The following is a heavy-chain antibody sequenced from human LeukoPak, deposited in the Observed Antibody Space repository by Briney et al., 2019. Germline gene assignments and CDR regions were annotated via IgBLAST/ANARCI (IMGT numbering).Heavy chain of an antibody. Sequence: SGTLSLTCAVSGGSISSSNWWSWVRQPPGKGLEWIGEIYHSGSTNYNPSLKSRVTISVDTSKNQFSLKLSSVTAADTAVYYCAREGLYYYGSGSYFLPWGQGTLVTVSS. CDR1: GGSISSSNW. CDR3: AREGLYYYGSGSYFLP. V-gene: IGHV4-4*02. J-gene: IGHJ5*02. D-gene: IGHD3-10*01. CDR2: IYHSGST.